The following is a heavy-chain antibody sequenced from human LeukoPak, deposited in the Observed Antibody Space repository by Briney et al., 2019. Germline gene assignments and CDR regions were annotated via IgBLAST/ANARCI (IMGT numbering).Heavy chain of an antibody. Sequence: SETLSLTCTVSGGSISSYYWSWIRQPPGKGLEWIGYIYYSGSTNYNPSLKSRVTISVATSKNQFSLKLSSVTAADTAVYYCARGYSSSSARIDYWGQGTLVTVSS. CDR2: IYYSGST. D-gene: IGHD6-6*01. V-gene: IGHV4-59*08. CDR3: ARGYSSSSARIDY. J-gene: IGHJ4*02. CDR1: GGSISSYY.